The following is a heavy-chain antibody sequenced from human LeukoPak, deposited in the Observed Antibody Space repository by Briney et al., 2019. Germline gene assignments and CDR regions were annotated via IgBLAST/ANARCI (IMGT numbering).Heavy chain of an antibody. Sequence: QPGGSLRLSCAASGFTFSSYAMTWVRQAPGKGLEWVAAITGSGSGTFYEDSVKGRFIISKDNSKNTLSLHINSLRGEDTAIYYCAKCVDWVFGSTTCPLAYWGQGTLVTVSS. J-gene: IGHJ4*02. D-gene: IGHD6-13*01. CDR3: AKCVDWVFGSTTCPLAY. CDR2: ITGSGSGT. V-gene: IGHV3-23*01. CDR1: GFTFSSYA.